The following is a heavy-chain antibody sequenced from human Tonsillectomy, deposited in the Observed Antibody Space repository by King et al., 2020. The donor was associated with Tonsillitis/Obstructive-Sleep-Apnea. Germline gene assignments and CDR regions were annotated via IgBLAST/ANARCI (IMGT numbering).Heavy chain of an antibody. CDR1: GGSISSYY. J-gene: IGHJ4*02. Sequence: QLQESGPGLVKPSETLSLTCTVSGGSISSYYWSWIRQPPGKGLEWIGYIYYSGSTNYNPPLKSRVTISVDTSKNQFSLKLSSVTAADTSVYFCARVGDNYFDYWGQGTLVTVSS. CDR2: IYYSGST. D-gene: IGHD4-17*01. CDR3: ARVGDNYFDY. V-gene: IGHV4-59*01.